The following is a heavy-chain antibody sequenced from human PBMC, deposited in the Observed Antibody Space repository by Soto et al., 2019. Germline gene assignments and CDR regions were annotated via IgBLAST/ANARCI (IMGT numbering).Heavy chain of an antibody. CDR2: SHESGNT. V-gene: IGHV4-4*02. CDR1: GVSISSHDW. Sequence: QVQLQESGPGLVKPSGTLSLTCAVSGVSISSHDWWTWVRQPPGKGLEWIGESHESGNTNYNSSLASRVTISVDKSKNQFSLKLTSVTVADTAVYYCATRDSGRFYWGQGTLVTVSS. J-gene: IGHJ4*02. CDR3: ATRDSGRFY. D-gene: IGHD5-12*01.